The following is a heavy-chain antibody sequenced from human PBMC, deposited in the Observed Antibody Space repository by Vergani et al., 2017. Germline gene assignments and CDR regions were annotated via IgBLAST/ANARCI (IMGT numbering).Heavy chain of an antibody. CDR2: IIPIFGTA. J-gene: IGHJ6*02. Sequence: QVQLVQSGAEVKKPGSSVKVSCKASGGTFSSYAISWVRQAPGQGLEWMGRIIPIFGTANYAQKFQGRVTITADESTSTAYMELSSLRSEDTAVYYCARPGYSSGWYALHYGMDVWGQGTTVTVSS. D-gene: IGHD6-19*01. CDR1: GGTFSSYA. CDR3: ARPGYSSGWYALHYGMDV. V-gene: IGHV1-69*15.